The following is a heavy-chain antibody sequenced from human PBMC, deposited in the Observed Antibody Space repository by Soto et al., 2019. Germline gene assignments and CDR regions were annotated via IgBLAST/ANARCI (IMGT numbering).Heavy chain of an antibody. J-gene: IGHJ5*02. D-gene: IGHD3-10*01. Sequence: SETLSLTCTVSGGSISSSGYYWSWIRQPPGKGLEWIGSIYYSGSTYYNPSLKSRVTISVDTSKNQFSLKLSSVTAADTAVYYCARHWAPSYYYGSGRFDPWGQGTLVTVSS. CDR1: GGSISSSGYY. CDR3: ARHWAPSYYYGSGRFDP. V-gene: IGHV4-39*01. CDR2: IYYSGST.